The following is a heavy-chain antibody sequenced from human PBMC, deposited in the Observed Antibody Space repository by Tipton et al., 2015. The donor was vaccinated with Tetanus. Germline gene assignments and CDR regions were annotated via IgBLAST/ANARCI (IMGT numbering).Heavy chain of an antibody. CDR2: INQRGT. CDR3: ARAAGFLGLTHDF. D-gene: IGHD2/OR15-2a*01. CDR1: GGSSSSFY. Sequence: TLSLTCAVYGGSSSSFYWSWIRQPPGGGLEWIGEINQRGTSYNPSLKGRVTISMDRSNTQFSLRLDSLTAADTAVYYCARAAGFLGLTHDFWGRGTLVSVSS. J-gene: IGHJ4*02. V-gene: IGHV4-34*01.